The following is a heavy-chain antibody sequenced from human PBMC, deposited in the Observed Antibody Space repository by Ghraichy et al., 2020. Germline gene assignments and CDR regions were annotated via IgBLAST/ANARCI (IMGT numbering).Heavy chain of an antibody. CDR1: GGSISSYY. V-gene: IGHV4-59*01. J-gene: IGHJ6*02. D-gene: IGHD4-17*01. Sequence: SETLSLTCTVSGGSISSYYWSWIRQPPGKGLEWIGYIYYSGSTNYNPSLKSRVTISVDTSKNQFSLKLSSVTAADTAVYYCARDKGDYDRAGGHYYYYGMDVWGQGTTVTVSS. CDR2: IYYSGST. CDR3: ARDKGDYDRAGGHYYYYGMDV.